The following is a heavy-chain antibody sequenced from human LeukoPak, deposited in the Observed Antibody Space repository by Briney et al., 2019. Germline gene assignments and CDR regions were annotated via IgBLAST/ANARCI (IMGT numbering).Heavy chain of an antibody. CDR2: IKSKTDGGTT. D-gene: IGHD6-19*01. V-gene: IGHV3-15*01. CDR1: GFTFTNAW. J-gene: IGHJ6*03. Sequence: GGSLRLSCVASGFTFTNAWMTWVRQAPGKGLEWVGRIKSKTDGGTTDYAAPVKGRFTISRDDSKNTLYLQMNSLKTEDTAVYYCTTGSAVAGYYYYYYMDVWGKGTTVAVSS. CDR3: TTGSAVAGYYYYYYMDV.